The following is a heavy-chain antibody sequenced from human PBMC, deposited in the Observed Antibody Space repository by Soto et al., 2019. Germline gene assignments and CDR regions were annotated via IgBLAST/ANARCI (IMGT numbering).Heavy chain of an antibody. J-gene: IGHJ4*02. V-gene: IGHV4-59*01. CDR3: AAYDSEGYFDY. CDR2: VYFSGST. D-gene: IGHD3-22*01. CDR1: GGSITNFH. Sequence: PSETLSLTCTVSGGSITNFHWSWIRQPPGKGLEWIGYVYFSGSTKYNPSFKSRVTMSIDTSKNEFSLRPISVTAADSAAYFCAAYDSEGYFDYWGQGALVTVSS.